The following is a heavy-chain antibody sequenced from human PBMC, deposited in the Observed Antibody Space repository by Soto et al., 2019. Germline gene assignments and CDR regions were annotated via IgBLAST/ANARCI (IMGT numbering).Heavy chain of an antibody. Sequence: QVQLVQSGAEVKKPGSSVKVSCEASGATLDTFINYGITWVRRAPGQGLEWMGGIIPVFGTAHYAQKFQGRLTISADESTRTAYMELSSLRSEDTAVYYCARGAATKIVVVTYDALEIWGQGTMVTVSS. D-gene: IGHD3-22*01. CDR1: GATLDTFINYG. V-gene: IGHV1-69*12. J-gene: IGHJ3*02. CDR3: ARGAATKIVVVTYDALEI. CDR2: IIPVFGTA.